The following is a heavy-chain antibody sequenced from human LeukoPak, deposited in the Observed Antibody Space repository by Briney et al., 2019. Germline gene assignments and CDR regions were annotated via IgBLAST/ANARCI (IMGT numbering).Heavy chain of an antibody. CDR1: GGSISSHY. V-gene: IGHV4-59*11. D-gene: IGHD5-18*01. CDR2: IYYSGST. CDR3: ARAAITHFDY. J-gene: IGHJ4*02. Sequence: SETLSLTCTVSGGSISSHYWSWIRQPPGKGLEWIGYIYYSGSTNYNPSLKSRVTIPVDTSKNQFSLKLSSVTAADTAVYYCARAAITHFDYWGQGTLVTVSS.